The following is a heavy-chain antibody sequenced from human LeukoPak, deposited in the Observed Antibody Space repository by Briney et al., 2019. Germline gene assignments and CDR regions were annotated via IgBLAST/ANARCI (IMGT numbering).Heavy chain of an antibody. CDR1: GVSFSGYY. V-gene: IGHV4-34*01. CDR3: GRGKAVTTFNWFDL. CDR2: INHSGST. D-gene: IGHD4-11*01. Sequence: MSSETLSLTCAVYGVSFSGYYWSWIRQPPGKGLEWIGEINHSGSTNYNPSLKSRVTISVDTSKNQFSLKLSSVPAADTAVYYCGRGKAVTTFNWFDLWGQGTLVTVSS. J-gene: IGHJ5*02.